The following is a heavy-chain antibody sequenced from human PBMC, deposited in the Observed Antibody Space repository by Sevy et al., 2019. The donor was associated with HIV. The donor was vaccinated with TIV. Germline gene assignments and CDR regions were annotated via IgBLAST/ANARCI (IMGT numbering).Heavy chain of an antibody. Sequence: ASVKVSCKASGRSFRNYALSWVRQAPGQGLEWMGGIIPMFGTANYVQKFQDRVTITADESTNTAYMELSSLKSNDTAVYYCAKSISWYASFDSWGQGTLVTVSS. CDR3: AKSISWYASFDS. CDR1: GRSFRNYA. V-gene: IGHV1-69*13. J-gene: IGHJ4*02. D-gene: IGHD6-13*01. CDR2: IIPMFGTA.